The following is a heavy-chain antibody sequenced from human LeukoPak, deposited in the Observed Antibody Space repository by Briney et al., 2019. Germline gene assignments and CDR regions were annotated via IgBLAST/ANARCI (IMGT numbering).Heavy chain of an antibody. CDR1: GYSFTSFTTYW. V-gene: IGHV5-51*01. CDR3: ARGRVFDSSGYPYYFDY. CDR2: IYPGDSDT. D-gene: IGHD3-22*01. J-gene: IGHJ4*02. Sequence: GESLKISCKGSGYSFTSFTTYWIGWVRQMPGKGLEWMGIIYPGDSDTRYSPSFQGQVTISADKSINTAYLQWSSLKASDTAMYYCARGRVFDSSGYPYYFDYWGQGTLVTVSS.